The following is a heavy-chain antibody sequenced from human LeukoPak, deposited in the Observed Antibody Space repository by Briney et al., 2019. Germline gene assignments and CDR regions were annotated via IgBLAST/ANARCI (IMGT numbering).Heavy chain of an antibody. D-gene: IGHD3-22*01. CDR2: TSSSGAST. Sequence: PGRSLRLSCAASGFTLSNYAMSWVRQAPGNGLEWVSTTSSSGASTYYADSVKGRFTISRDNSKSTLYLQMNSLRAEDTAVYYCTNIRHDDTSGLEHWGQGTLVTVSS. CDR3: TNIRHDDTSGLEH. V-gene: IGHV3-23*01. J-gene: IGHJ1*01. CDR1: GFTLSNYA.